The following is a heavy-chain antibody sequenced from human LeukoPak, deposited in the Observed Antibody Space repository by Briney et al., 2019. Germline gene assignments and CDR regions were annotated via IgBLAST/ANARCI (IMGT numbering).Heavy chain of an antibody. J-gene: IGHJ4*02. D-gene: IGHD2-21*02. Sequence: SETLSLTCTVSGGSISSYYWSWIRQPPGKGLEWIGYIYYSGSTYYNPSLKSRVTISVDTSKNQFSLKLSPVTAADTAVYYCASTHALWADATAFDYWGQGTLVTVSS. CDR2: IYYSGST. CDR1: GGSISSYY. V-gene: IGHV4-59*01. CDR3: ASTHALWADATAFDY.